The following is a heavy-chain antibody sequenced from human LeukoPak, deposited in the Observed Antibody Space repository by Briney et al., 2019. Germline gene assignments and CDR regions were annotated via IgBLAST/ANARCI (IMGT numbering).Heavy chain of an antibody. CDR2: IIPIFGTA. CDR3: ARERPYYYDSSGYYY. D-gene: IGHD3-22*01. J-gene: IGHJ4*02. V-gene: IGHV1-69*05. Sequence: ASVKVSCKASGGTFISYAISWVRQAPGQGLEWMGGIIPIFGTANYAQKFQGRVTMTTDTSASTAYMELRSLRSDDTAVYYCARERPYYYDSSGYYYWGQGTLVTVSS. CDR1: GGTFISYA.